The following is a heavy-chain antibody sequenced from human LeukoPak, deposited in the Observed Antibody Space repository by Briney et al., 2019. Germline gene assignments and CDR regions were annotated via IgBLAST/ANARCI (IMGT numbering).Heavy chain of an antibody. CDR3: ARDQSSSWYVAWFDP. CDR1: GFTFHNYA. CDR2: INNDESHT. Sequence: GGSLRLSCAASGFTFHNYAIHWVRQAPGKGLVRVSRINNDESHTTYADSVKGRFTISRDNAKNTLYLQMNSLRVEDTAVYYCARDQSSSWYVAWFDPWGQGTLVTVSS. V-gene: IGHV3-74*01. J-gene: IGHJ5*02. D-gene: IGHD6-13*01.